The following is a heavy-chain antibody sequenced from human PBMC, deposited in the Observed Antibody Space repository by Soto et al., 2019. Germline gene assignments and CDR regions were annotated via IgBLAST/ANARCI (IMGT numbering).Heavy chain of an antibody. Sequence: EVQLVDSGGGLVQPGGSLRLSCAASGFIFSNYVMSWVRQAPGKGLDWVSSIIDYAGTSYYADSVKGRFTISRDNSKNTLYLQMNSLRAEDTAIYYCAKRPRALLTFDYWGQGTLVTVSS. CDR3: AKRPRALLTFDY. J-gene: IGHJ4*02. CDR2: IIDYAGTS. CDR1: GFIFSNYV. D-gene: IGHD1-26*01. V-gene: IGHV3-23*04.